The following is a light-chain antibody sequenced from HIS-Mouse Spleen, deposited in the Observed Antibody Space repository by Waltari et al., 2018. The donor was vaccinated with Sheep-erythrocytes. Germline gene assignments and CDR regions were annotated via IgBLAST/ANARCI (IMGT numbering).Light chain of an antibody. J-gene: IGLJ3*02. CDR3: CSYAGSSTPWV. V-gene: IGLV2-23*01. CDR1: SSDVGSYNL. CDR2: EGS. Sequence: QSALTQPASVSGSPGQSITISCTGTSSDVGSYNLVSWYQQHPGKAPKLMIYEGSKRRSGVSNLFSGAKSVNTASPTISGLQAEDEADYYCCSYAGSSTPWVFGGGTKLTVL.